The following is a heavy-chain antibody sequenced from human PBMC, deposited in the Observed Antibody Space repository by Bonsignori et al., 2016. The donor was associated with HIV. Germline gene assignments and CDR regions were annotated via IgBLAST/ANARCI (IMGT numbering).Heavy chain of an antibody. CDR2: INHSGST. D-gene: IGHD3-9*01. Sequence: WIRQPPGKGLEWIGEINHSGSTNYNPSLKSRVTISVDTSKNQFSLKLSSVTAADTAVYYCARVNDILTGYYADYWGQGTPVTVSS. CDR3: ARVNDILTGYYADY. J-gene: IGHJ4*02. V-gene: IGHV4-34*01.